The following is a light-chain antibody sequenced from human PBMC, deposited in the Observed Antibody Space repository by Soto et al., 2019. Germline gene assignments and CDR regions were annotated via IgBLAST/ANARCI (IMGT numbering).Light chain of an antibody. CDR1: QGLLHSSGYYY. V-gene: IGKV2-28*01. CDR3: VQALQALT. CDR2: LVS. J-gene: IGKJ4*01. Sequence: MTQSPSALAASVGDRVPISCRASQGLLHSSGYYYLDWYVHTPRHSPXXLIYLVSNRASGVPDRFSGSASGTDFTLKISRLEAEDVGVYYCVQALQALTFGGGTKVDIK.